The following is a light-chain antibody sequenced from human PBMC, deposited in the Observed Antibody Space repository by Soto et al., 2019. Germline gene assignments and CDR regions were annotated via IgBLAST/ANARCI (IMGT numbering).Light chain of an antibody. J-gene: IGKJ1*01. V-gene: IGKV3D-15*01. CDR1: QSVGSD. CDR3: HQFGISLSA. Sequence: EIVMTQSPATRSLYTGERATLSCRASQSVGSDLAWYQQKPGQAPRLVIYGTSTRATGVPDRFSGSGYGTDFTLTISELEPEDFAVFFCHQFGISLSAFGPGAKADIK. CDR2: GTS.